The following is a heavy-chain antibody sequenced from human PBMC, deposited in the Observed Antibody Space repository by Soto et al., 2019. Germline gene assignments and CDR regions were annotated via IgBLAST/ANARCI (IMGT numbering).Heavy chain of an antibody. CDR3: ARVKVRGVYGMDV. Sequence: QVQLEQSGAEMKMPGSSVKVSCRASGGTFTNNAISWVRQAPGRGLEWLGGITPTFGSTNYAEDFQDRVTITADELTTTAYMELRSLRSEDTALSYCARVKVRGVYGMDVWGQGTTVTVAS. J-gene: IGHJ6*02. CDR1: GGTFTNNA. CDR2: ITPTFGST. V-gene: IGHV1-69*01. D-gene: IGHD3-10*01.